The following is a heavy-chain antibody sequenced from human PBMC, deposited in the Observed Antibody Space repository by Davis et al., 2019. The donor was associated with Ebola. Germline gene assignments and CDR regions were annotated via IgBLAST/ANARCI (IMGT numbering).Heavy chain of an antibody. CDR2: IRSKVHSYAT. CDR1: GFTFSSYW. Sequence: GESLKISCAAPGFTFSSYWMSWVRQASGKGLEWVGRIRSKVHSYATEYAASVKGRFTISRDDSKNTAYLQMNSLKTEDTAVYFCSSLPVTSLDDYWGQGTLVTVSS. V-gene: IGHV3-73*01. CDR3: SSLPVTSLDDY. D-gene: IGHD4-17*01. J-gene: IGHJ4*02.